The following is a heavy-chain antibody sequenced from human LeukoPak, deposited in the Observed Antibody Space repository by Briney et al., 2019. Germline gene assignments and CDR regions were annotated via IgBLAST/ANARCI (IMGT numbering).Heavy chain of an antibody. V-gene: IGHV1-18*01. D-gene: IGHD3-22*01. CDR3: ARSDYYDSSGYYLSFDY. CDR2: ISAYNGNT. J-gene: IGHJ4*02. CDR1: GYTFTSYG. Sequence: ASVKVSCKASGYTFTSYGISWVRQAPGQGLEWMGWISAYNGNTNYAQKLQGGVTMTTDTSTSTAYMELRSLRSDDTAVYYCARSDYYDSSGYYLSFDYWGQGTLVTVSS.